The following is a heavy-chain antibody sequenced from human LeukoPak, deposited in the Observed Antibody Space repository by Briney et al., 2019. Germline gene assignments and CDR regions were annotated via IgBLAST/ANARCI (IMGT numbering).Heavy chain of an antibody. CDR2: IYYSGST. Sequence: PSQTLFLTCTVSGGSISSGDYYWSWSRQPPGKGLEWIGYIYYSGSTYYNPSLKSRVTISVDPSKNQFSLKLSSVTAADTAVYYCARSDDSSGYPDYWGQGTLVTVSS. D-gene: IGHD3-22*01. CDR3: ARSDDSSGYPDY. CDR1: GGSISSGDYY. J-gene: IGHJ4*02. V-gene: IGHV4-30-4*01.